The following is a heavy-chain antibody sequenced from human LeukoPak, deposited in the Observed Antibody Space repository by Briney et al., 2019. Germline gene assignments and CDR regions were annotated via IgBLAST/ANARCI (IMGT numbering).Heavy chain of an antibody. CDR3: ARGTTGSGSYYNEYYFDY. CDR2: IYYSGST. V-gene: IGHV4-59*12. J-gene: IGHJ4*02. CDR1: GGSISSYY. D-gene: IGHD3-10*01. Sequence: SETLSLTCTVSGGSISSYYWSWIRQPPGKGLEWIGYIYYSGSTYYNPSLKSRVTISVDTSKNQFSLKLSSVTAADTAVYYCARGTTGSGSYYNEYYFDYWGQGTLVTVSS.